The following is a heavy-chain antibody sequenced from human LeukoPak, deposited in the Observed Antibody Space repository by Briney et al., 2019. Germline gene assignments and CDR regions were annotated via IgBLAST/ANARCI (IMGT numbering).Heavy chain of an antibody. CDR3: AKDLRRTTVINFDC. Sequence: GGSLRLSCAASGFTFSSYAMGWVRQAPGKGLEWVSTISGGGGSTCYADSVKGRFTISRDNSKNTLYLQMNSLRAEDTAVYYCAKDLRRTTVINFDCWGQGTLVTVSS. J-gene: IGHJ4*02. D-gene: IGHD4-17*01. V-gene: IGHV3-23*01. CDR1: GFTFSSYA. CDR2: ISGGGGST.